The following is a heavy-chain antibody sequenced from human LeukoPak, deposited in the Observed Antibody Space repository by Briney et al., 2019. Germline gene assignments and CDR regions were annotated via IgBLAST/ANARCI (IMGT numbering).Heavy chain of an antibody. CDR2: ISAYNGNT. V-gene: IGHV1-18*01. CDR1: GYTFTSYG. Sequence: ASVKVSFQASGYTFTSYGMSGLRQAPGKGLDGMGCISAYNGNTNYVQKLQGRVTITTDTSTSTAYMELRSLRSDDTAVYYCATTEQGSWYGEHWGQGTLVTVSS. CDR3: ATTEQGSWYGEH. D-gene: IGHD6-13*01. J-gene: IGHJ4*02.